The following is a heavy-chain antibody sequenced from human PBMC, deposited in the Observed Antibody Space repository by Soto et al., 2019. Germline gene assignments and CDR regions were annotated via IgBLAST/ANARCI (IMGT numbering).Heavy chain of an antibody. CDR1: GFTFSSYG. CDR3: ARERLDVRPRMALPFAYFDL. V-gene: IGHV3-23*01. J-gene: IGHJ2*01. Sequence: EVHLLESGGGLVQPGGSLRLSCAVSGFTFSSYGMSWVRQAPGKGPEWVSAIRGSEGRTYYADSVKGRFTISRDSSRTTLYLRMRSLRGEDTVVYHCARERLDVRPRMALPFAYFDLLGRGTLFIVSS. CDR2: IRGSEGRT. D-gene: IGHD2-2*03.